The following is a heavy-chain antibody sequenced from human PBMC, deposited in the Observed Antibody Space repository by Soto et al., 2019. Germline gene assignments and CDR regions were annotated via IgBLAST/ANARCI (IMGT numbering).Heavy chain of an antibody. D-gene: IGHD3-16*01. V-gene: IGHV4-39*01. CDR1: NGSISSSNYY. Sequence: QLQLQESGPGLVKPSETLSLTCTVSNGSISSSNYYWAWIRQPPGKGLEWIGSIYYSGTTYYKPSLKGRLTMSVDTSKNQFSLRLTSVPAADTAVYYCARRDFYGGNFDLWGRGTLVTVSS. CDR3: ARRDFYGGNFDL. CDR2: IYYSGTT. J-gene: IGHJ2*01.